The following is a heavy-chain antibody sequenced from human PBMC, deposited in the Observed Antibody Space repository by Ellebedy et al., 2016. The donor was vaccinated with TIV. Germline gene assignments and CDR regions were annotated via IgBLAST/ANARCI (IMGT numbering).Heavy chain of an antibody. V-gene: IGHV3-30*03. CDR1: GFSFSGYT. J-gene: IGHJ4*01. Sequence: GGSLRLXCAASGFSFSGYTMSWVRQAPGKGLEWLALISYDGADAYYADSVKGRFTISRDNSKNTLYLQINSLRTEDTATYFCARELDYWGQGTLVTVSS. CDR2: ISYDGADA. CDR3: ARELDY.